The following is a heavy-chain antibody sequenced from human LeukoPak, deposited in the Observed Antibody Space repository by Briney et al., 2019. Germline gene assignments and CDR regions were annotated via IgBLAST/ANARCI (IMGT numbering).Heavy chain of an antibody. CDR2: IFHVGYT. D-gene: IGHD6-13*01. Sequence: SGTLSLTCVVSGGSISSSDWWSWVRQPPGKGLEWIGEIFHVGYTNYNPSLKSRVTMSLDKSKSQFSLKLSSVTAADTAMYYCASALPFQLVHWGQGTLVTVSS. CDR1: GGSISSSDW. V-gene: IGHV4-4*02. CDR3: ASALPFQLVH. J-gene: IGHJ4*02.